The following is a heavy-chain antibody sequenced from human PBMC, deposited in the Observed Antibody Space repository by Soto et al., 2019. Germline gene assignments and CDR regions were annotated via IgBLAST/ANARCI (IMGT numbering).Heavy chain of an antibody. V-gene: IGHV3-30*18. CDR1: GFTFSSYG. J-gene: IGHJ4*02. Sequence: GGTLRLSCASSGFTFSSYGMHWVRQAPDKGLEWVAVISYDGSNKYYADSVKGRFTISRDNSKNTLYLQMNSLRAEDTAVYYCAKAPGLLDTAMVTRLDYWGQGTLVTVSS. CDR2: ISYDGSNK. D-gene: IGHD5-18*01. CDR3: AKAPGLLDTAMVTRLDY.